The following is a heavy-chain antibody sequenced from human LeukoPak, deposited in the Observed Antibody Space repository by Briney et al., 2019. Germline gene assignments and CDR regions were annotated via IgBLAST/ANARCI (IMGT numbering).Heavy chain of an antibody. CDR1: GFTFSSYS. J-gene: IGHJ4*02. V-gene: IGHV3-48*04. CDR3: ASRSRGGYYSD. CDR2: ISSSSSTL. Sequence: PGGSLRLSCAASGFTFSSYSMNWVRQAPGKGLEWVSYISSSSSTLYYACTVKGRFPISRDNAKYSLYLQMNRLRAEDRVVYYCASRSRGGYYSDWSQGTLVTVYS. D-gene: IGHD3-22*01.